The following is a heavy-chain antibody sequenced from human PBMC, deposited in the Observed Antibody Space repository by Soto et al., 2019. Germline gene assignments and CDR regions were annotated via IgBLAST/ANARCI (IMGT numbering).Heavy chain of an antibody. Sequence: QVQLVQSGAEVKKPGASVKVSCKASGYTFTSYGISWVRQAPGQGLEWMGWISAYNGNTNYAQKLQGRVTMTTHTSTSTAYMELRSQNSDDTAVYYCARRALWFGERVGYYYYYYGMDVWGQGTTVTDSS. V-gene: IGHV1-18*01. CDR2: ISAYNGNT. CDR3: ARRALWFGERVGYYYYYYGMDV. J-gene: IGHJ6*02. CDR1: GYTFTSYG. D-gene: IGHD3-10*01.